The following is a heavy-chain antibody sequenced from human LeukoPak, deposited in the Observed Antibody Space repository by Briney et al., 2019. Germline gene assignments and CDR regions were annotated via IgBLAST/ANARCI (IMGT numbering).Heavy chain of an antibody. CDR2: IYHSGST. D-gene: IGHD5-18*01. Sequence: PSETLSLTCTVSGGSISSSSYYWGWIRQPPGKGLEWIGYIYHSGSTYYNPSLKSRVTISVDRSKNQFSLKLSSVTAADTAVYYCASERRTLYTANYGMDVWGQGTTVTVSS. J-gene: IGHJ6*02. CDR1: GGSISSSSYY. CDR3: ASERRTLYTANYGMDV. V-gene: IGHV4-39*07.